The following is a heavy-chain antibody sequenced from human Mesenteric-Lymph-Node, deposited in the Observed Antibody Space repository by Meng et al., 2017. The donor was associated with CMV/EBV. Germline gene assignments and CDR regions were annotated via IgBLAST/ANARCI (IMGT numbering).Heavy chain of an antibody. CDR3: VRDWYRSGWYYFDY. CDR1: GFTFSSYW. Sequence: GESLKISCAASGFTFSSYWMSWVRQAPGKGLEWVANIKQDGSEKYYVDSVKGRFTISRDNAKNSLYLQMNSLRAEDTAVYYCVRDWYRSGWYYFDYWGQGILVTVSS. V-gene: IGHV3-7*01. D-gene: IGHD6-19*01. CDR2: IKQDGSEK. J-gene: IGHJ4*02.